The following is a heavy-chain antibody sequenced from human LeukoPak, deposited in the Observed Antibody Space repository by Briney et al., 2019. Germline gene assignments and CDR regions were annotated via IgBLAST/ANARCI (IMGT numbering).Heavy chain of an antibody. D-gene: IGHD2-2*02. Sequence: ASMKVSCKASGYTFTRYGISWVRQAPGQGLEWMGWISAYNGNTNYAQKLQGRVTMTTDTSTSTAYMELRSLRSDDTAVYYCARDRCSSTSCYSSGVDYWGQGTLVTVSS. CDR2: ISAYNGNT. V-gene: IGHV1-18*01. CDR3: ARDRCSSTSCYSSGVDY. J-gene: IGHJ4*02. CDR1: GYTFTRYG.